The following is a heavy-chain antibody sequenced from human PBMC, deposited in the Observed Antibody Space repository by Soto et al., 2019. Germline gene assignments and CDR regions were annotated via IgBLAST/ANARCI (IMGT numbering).Heavy chain of an antibody. CDR3: ARADSGLTAKCFDL. Sequence: SETLSLTCDVSGGSIKTDNWWTWVRQSPGKGLEWIGEIYHSGSALYNPSLNNRLTISIDKSKKQFSLTLTSVTATDTALYLCARADSGLTAKCFDLSDKGLQVTVST. V-gene: IGHV4-4*02. CDR1: GGSIKTDNW. CDR2: IYHSGSA. D-gene: IGHD2-21*02. J-gene: IGHJ5*02.